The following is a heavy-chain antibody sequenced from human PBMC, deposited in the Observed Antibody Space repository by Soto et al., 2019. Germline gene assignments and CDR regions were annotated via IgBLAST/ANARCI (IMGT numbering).Heavy chain of an antibody. Sequence: GGSLRLSCAASGFTFSDYYMSWIRQAPGKGLEWVSYISSSGSTIYYADSVKGGFTISRDNAKNSLFLQMNSLRAEDTAVYYCARDSDYYDSSGYSPDDAFDIWGQGKMVTVSS. CDR3: ARDSDYYDSSGYSPDDAFDI. J-gene: IGHJ3*02. CDR2: ISSSGSTI. V-gene: IGHV3-11*01. CDR1: GFTFSDYY. D-gene: IGHD3-22*01.